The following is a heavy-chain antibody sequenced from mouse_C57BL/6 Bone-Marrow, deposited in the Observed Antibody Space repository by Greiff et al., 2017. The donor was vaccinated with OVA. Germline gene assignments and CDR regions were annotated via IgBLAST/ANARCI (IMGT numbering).Heavy chain of an antibody. V-gene: IGHV3-6*01. D-gene: IGHD1-1*01. CDR1: GYSITSGYY. CDR2: ISYDGSN. CDR3: ARGTTVDPYYAMDY. J-gene: IGHJ4*01. Sequence: DVQLQESGPGLVKPSQSLSLTCSVTGYSITSGYYWNWIRQFPGNKLEWMGYISYDGSNNYNPSLKNRISITRDTSKNQFFLKLNSVTTEDTATYYCARGTTVDPYYAMDYWGQGTSVTVSS.